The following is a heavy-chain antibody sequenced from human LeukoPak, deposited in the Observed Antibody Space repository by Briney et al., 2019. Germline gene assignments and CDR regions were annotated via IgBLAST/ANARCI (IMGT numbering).Heavy chain of an antibody. CDR3: ARDRTSTPWLFDY. V-gene: IGHV1-69*04. CDR2: IIPIFGIA. J-gene: IGHJ4*02. Sequence: SVKVSCKASGGTFSSYAISWVRQAPGQGLEWMGRIIPIFGIANYAQKFQGRVTITADKSTSTAYMELSSLRSEDTAVYYCARDRTSTPWLFDYWGQGTLVTVS. D-gene: IGHD2/OR15-2a*01. CDR1: GGTFSSYA.